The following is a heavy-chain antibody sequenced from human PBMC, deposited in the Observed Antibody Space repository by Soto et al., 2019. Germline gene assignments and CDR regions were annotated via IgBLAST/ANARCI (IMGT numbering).Heavy chain of an antibody. CDR2: VSGYNGNT. CDR3: ARVGELPYYNYGMDV. J-gene: IGHJ6*02. D-gene: IGHD3-10*01. Sequence: QVQLVQSGGEVKKPGASVKVSCKASGYTFTTSGVSWVRQAPGQGLEWMGWVSGYNGNTKYEEKFQDRVTITTCTSTSTAYLELRSLPTDVTTVYYCARVGELPYYNYGMDVWGLGTTVSVSS. CDR1: GYTFTTSG. V-gene: IGHV1-18*01.